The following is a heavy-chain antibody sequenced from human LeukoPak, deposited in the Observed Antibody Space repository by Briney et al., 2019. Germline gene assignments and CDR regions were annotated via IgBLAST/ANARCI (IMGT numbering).Heavy chain of an antibody. CDR3: AKNSGYDFSLDY. CDR1: GFTFDDHA. D-gene: IGHD5-12*01. CDR2: ISGDGGST. V-gene: IGHV3-43*02. J-gene: IGHJ4*02. Sequence: GGSLRLSCAASGFTFDDHAMHWVRQAPGKGLEWVSLISGDGGSTYYADSVKGRFTISRDNSKNSLYLQMNSLRTEDTALYYCAKNSGYDFSLDYWGQGTLVTVSS.